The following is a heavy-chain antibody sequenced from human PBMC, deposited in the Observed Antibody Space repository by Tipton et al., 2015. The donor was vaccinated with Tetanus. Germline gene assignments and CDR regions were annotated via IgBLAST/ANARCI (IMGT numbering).Heavy chain of an antibody. V-gene: IGHV4-4*07. CDR1: RGPISSYY. J-gene: IGHJ4*02. D-gene: IGHD3-16*01. CDR3: ARANNDYDKKGPFDH. Sequence: GLVKPSETLSLICTVSRGPISSYYWSWIRQPAGKGLEWIGHISNGNTDYSSSLKSRVTLSVDTSKNQFSLQLRAVTAADTAVYYCARANNDYDKKGPFDHWGQGARVIVSS. CDR2: ISNGNT.